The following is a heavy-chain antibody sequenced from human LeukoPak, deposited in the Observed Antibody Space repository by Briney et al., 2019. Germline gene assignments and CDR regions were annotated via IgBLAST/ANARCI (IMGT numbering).Heavy chain of an antibody. CDR2: INPSGGST. CDR1: GYTFTSYY. Sequence: GASMKVSCKASGYTFTSYYMHWVRQAPGQGLEWMGIINPSGGSTSYAQKFQGRVTMTRDTSTSTVYMELSSLRSEDTAVYYCARVAPRYCSGGSCYSDYYYYYMDVWGKGTTVTVSS. D-gene: IGHD2-15*01. CDR3: ARVAPRYCSGGSCYSDYYYYYMDV. V-gene: IGHV1-46*01. J-gene: IGHJ6*03.